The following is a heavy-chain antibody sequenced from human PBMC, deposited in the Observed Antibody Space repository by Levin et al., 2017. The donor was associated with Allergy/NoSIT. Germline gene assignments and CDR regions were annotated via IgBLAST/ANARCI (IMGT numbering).Heavy chain of an antibody. Sequence: GGSLRLSCAASGFTFSSYGMHWVRQAPGKGLEWVAVISYDGSNKYYADSVKGRFTISRDNSKNTLYLQMNSLRAEDTAVYYCAKVGCSGGSCYRFGIWGQGTMVTVSS. CDR2: ISYDGSNK. J-gene: IGHJ3*02. V-gene: IGHV3-30*18. CDR3: AKVGCSGGSCYRFGI. D-gene: IGHD2-15*01. CDR1: GFTFSSYG.